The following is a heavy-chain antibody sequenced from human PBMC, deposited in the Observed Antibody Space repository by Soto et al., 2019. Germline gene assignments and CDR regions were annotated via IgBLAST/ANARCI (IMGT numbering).Heavy chain of an antibody. J-gene: IGHJ5*02. Sequence: PSETLSLTCTVSGDSISTDYWSWIRQSPGKGLEWIGFIYYGGSTNYNPSLKSRVTISVDRSKNQFSLKLSSVTAADTAVYYCARVPSPWGQGTLVTSPQ. V-gene: IGHV4-59*12. CDR2: IYYGGST. CDR1: GDSISTDY. CDR3: ARVPSP.